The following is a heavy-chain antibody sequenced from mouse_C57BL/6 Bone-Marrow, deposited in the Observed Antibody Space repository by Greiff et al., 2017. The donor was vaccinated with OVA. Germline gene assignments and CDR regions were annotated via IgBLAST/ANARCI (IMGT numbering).Heavy chain of an antibody. Sequence: EVQRVESGGGLVKPGGSLKLSCAASGFTFSSYAMSWVRQTPEKRLEWVATISDGGSYTYYPDNVKGRFTISRDNAKNNLYLQMSHLKSEDTAMYYCARGDDYPWFAYWGQGTLVTVSA. CDR2: ISDGGSYT. V-gene: IGHV5-4*01. D-gene: IGHD2-4*01. CDR1: GFTFSSYA. CDR3: ARGDDYPWFAY. J-gene: IGHJ3*01.